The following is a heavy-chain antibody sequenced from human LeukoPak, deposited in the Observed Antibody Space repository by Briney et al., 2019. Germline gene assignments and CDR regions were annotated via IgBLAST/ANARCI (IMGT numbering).Heavy chain of an antibody. D-gene: IGHD3-22*01. CDR2: IIPILGIA. CDR3: ARDSYYYDSSGYYRFDY. CDR1: GGTSSSYA. Sequence: SVKVSCKASGGTSSSYAISWVRQAPGQGLEWMGRIIPILGIANYAQKFQGRVTITADKTTSTAYMELSSLRSEDTAVYYCARDSYYYDSSGYYRFDYWGQGTLVTVSS. V-gene: IGHV1-69*04. J-gene: IGHJ4*02.